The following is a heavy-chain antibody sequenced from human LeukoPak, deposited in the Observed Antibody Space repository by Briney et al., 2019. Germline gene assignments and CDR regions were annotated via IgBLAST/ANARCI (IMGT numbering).Heavy chain of an antibody. J-gene: IGHJ4*02. V-gene: IGHV3-48*03. CDR3: ARETTPGDY. Sequence: GGSLRLSCAASGFTFSSYEMNWVRQAPGKGLEWVSYISSSGSTIYYADSVKGRFTISRDNAKNSLYLQMNSLRAEDTAVYYCARETTPGDYWGQGTLVTVSS. CDR1: GFTFSSYE. D-gene: IGHD1-14*01. CDR2: ISSSGSTI.